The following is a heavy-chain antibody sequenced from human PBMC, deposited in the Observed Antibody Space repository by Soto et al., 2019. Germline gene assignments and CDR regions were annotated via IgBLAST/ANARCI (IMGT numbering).Heavy chain of an antibody. J-gene: IGHJ4*02. V-gene: IGHV3-9*01. CDR2: LSWNGDSS. Sequence: EVHLVESGGGLVQPGRSLRLSCVASGLTCDDYAMHWVRQAPGKGLEWVSGLSWNGDSSGYADSVKGRFTIFRDNAKNAVFLQMNSLSADDTALYFCAKDTYIMVGGTNIDFWGRGTLVTVSS. D-gene: IGHD1-26*01. CDR1: GLTCDDYA. CDR3: AKDTYIMVGGTNIDF.